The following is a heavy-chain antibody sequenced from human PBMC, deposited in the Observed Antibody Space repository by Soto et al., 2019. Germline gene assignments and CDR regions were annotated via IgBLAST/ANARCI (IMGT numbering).Heavy chain of an antibody. J-gene: IGHJ4*02. Sequence: SETLSLTCTVXGGSMRSYYWSWIRQPPGKGLEWIGYIHDSGITDYNPSLKSRATISIDTFRNQISLNLHSVTAADTAVYYCAREYAFSSDYWGQGTVVTVSS. V-gene: IGHV4-59*01. CDR3: AREYAFSSDY. CDR1: GGSMRSYY. D-gene: IGHD2-2*01. CDR2: IHDSGIT.